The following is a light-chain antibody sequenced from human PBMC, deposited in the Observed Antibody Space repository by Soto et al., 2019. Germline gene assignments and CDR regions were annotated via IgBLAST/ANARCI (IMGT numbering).Light chain of an antibody. Sequence: DIQMTQSPSTLSASVGDRVTITCRVSQSISTWLAWYQQKPGKPPKLLIYKASSLEGGVPSRFSGSGSGTEFTLTISSLQPDDFASYYCQQYHIYWTFGQGTKVEIK. CDR2: KAS. CDR1: QSISTW. V-gene: IGKV1-5*03. J-gene: IGKJ1*01. CDR3: QQYHIYWT.